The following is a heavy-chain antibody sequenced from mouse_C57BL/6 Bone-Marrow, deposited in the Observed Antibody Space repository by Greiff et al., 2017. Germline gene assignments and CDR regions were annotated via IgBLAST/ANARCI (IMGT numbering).Heavy chain of an antibody. D-gene: IGHD2-3*01. CDR3: ARWLLYYAMDY. V-gene: IGHV1-81*01. CDR1: GYTFTSYG. CDR2: IYPRSGNT. J-gene: IGHJ4*01. Sequence: VNVVESGAELARPGASVKLSCKASGYTFTSYGISWVKQRTGQGLEWIGEIYPRSGNTYYNEKFKGKATLTADKSSSTAYMELRSLTSEDSAVYFCARWLLYYAMDYWGQGTSVTVSS.